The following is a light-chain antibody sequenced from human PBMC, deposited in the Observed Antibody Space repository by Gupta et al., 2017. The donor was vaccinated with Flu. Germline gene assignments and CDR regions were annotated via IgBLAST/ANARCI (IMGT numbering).Light chain of an antibody. CDR1: QRVRNS. Sequence: AAISCRASQRVRNSLAWYQQQPGQAPRLLIYDASNKATGIPARFSGRGTRTDFMLTLCNLEPEVFLVSYCHQPCYRVPPPCGQGTGLE. CDR3: HQPCYRVPPP. J-gene: IGKJ5*01. V-gene: IGKV3-11*01. CDR2: DAS.